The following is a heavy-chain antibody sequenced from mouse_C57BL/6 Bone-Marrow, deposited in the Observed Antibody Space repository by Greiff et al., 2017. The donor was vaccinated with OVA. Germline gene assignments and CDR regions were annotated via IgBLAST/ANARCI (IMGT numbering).Heavy chain of an antibody. V-gene: IGHV1-18*01. D-gene: IGHD1-1*01. CDR1: GYTFTDYN. Sequence: VQLKESGPELVKPGASVTIPCKASGYTFTDYNMDWVKQSHGKSLEWIGDINPNNGGTIYNQKFKGKATLTVDKSSSTAYMELRSLTSEDTAVYYCARRISYYYGSSFYAMDYWGQGTSVTVSS. CDR2: INPNNGGT. CDR3: ARRISYYYGSSFYAMDY. J-gene: IGHJ4*01.